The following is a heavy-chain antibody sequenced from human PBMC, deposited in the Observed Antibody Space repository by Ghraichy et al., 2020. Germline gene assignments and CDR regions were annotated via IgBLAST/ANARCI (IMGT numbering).Heavy chain of an antibody. CDR3: ARGDGSGIYSP. Sequence: SETLSLTCTVSGGSISRNDYYWSWIRQHPGRGLEWIGYIYYSGSTYYNPSLKSRLTMSRDASENQFSLRLTSVTAADTAVYYCARGDGSGIYSPWGRGTLVTVPS. J-gene: IGHJ5*02. CDR2: IYYSGST. V-gene: IGHV4-31*03. CDR1: GGSISRNDYY. D-gene: IGHD3-10*01.